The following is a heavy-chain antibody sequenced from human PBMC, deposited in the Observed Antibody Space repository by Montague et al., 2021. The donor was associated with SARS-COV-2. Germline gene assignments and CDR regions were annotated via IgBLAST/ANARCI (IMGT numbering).Heavy chain of an antibody. J-gene: IGHJ6*02. D-gene: IGHD3-10*01. CDR2: INHSANT. CDR3: ASGIYPSGSYYNRYYYGLNI. V-gene: IGHV4-34*01. Sequence: SETLSLTCAVYGGSLSGYYWSWIRQRPAKGLEWVGEINHSANTKYNPSLKSPVTISIDTAKNQFSLKMTSVTAADTATYYCASGIYPSGSYYNRYYYGLNIWGPGTTVIVSS. CDR1: GGSLSGYY.